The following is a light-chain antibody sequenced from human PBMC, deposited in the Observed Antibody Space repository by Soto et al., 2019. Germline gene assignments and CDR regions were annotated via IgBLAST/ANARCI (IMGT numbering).Light chain of an antibody. J-gene: IGLJ1*01. CDR2: EGN. V-gene: IGLV2-23*01. Sequence: QSALTQPASVSGSPGQSITISCTGSVSDVGNFGPVSWYQQHPGQVPKLIIYEGNRRPSGVSSRFSGSKSGNTASLTISGLQAEDEADYYCCSYVGARNYVLGNGTKLT. CDR3: CSYVGARNYV. CDR1: VSDVGNFGP.